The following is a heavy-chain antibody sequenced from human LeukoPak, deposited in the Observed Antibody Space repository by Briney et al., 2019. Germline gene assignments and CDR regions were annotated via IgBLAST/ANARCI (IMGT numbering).Heavy chain of an antibody. J-gene: IGHJ4*02. D-gene: IGHD5-12*01. Sequence: TGRSLRLSCTASGFTFSRYWMTWVRQAPGKGLEWVANIKEDGSAKYYVDSMKGRFTISRDNAKNSLYLQINSLRAEDTAVYYCARDSPGYGGYSYWGQGTLVTVSS. V-gene: IGHV3-7*04. CDR2: IKEDGSAK. CDR3: ARDSPGYGGYSY. CDR1: GFTFSRYW.